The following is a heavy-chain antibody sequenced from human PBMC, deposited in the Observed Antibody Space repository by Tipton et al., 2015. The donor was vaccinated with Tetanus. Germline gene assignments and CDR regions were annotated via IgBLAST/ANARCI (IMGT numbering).Heavy chain of an antibody. CDR2: IYYSGST. Sequence: TLSLTCTVSGGSISSYYWSWIRQPPGKGLEWIGYIYYSGSTNYNPSLKSRVTISVDTSKNQFSLNLNSVTAADTAIYYCARGLTSPSMGVWFDPWGQGTLITVSS. D-gene: IGHD2-2*01. J-gene: IGHJ5*02. CDR1: GGSISSYY. CDR3: ARGLTSPSMGVWFDP. V-gene: IGHV4-59*12.